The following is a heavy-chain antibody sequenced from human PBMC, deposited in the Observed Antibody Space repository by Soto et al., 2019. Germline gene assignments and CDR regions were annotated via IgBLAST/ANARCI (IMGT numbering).Heavy chain of an antibody. D-gene: IGHD1-26*01. Sequence: VGSLRLSCAASGFTFSSYAMSWVRQAPGKGLEWVSAISGSGGSTYYADSVKGRFTISRDNSKNTLYLQMNSLRAEDTAVYYCAKARNSGGYHTQKYYFDYWGQGTLVTVSS. V-gene: IGHV3-23*01. CDR2: ISGSGGST. CDR1: GFTFSSYA. J-gene: IGHJ4*01. CDR3: AKARNSGGYHTQKYYFDY.